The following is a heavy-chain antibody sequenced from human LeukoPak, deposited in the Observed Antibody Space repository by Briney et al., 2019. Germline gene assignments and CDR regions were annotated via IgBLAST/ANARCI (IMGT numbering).Heavy chain of an antibody. CDR2: LGGSGATT. Sequence: GGSLRLSCAASGFTFSTNSMSWVRQAPGKGLERVSILGGSGATTYYADSVKGRFTISRDNSKNMLYLQMNSLRAEDTAVYYCAKERLTTTAFDIWGRGTMVTVSS. D-gene: IGHD4-11*01. CDR1: GFTFSTNS. V-gene: IGHV3-23*01. CDR3: AKERLTTTAFDI. J-gene: IGHJ3*02.